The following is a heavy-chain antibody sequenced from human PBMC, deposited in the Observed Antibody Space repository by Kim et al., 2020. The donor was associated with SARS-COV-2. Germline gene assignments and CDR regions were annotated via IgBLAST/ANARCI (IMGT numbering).Heavy chain of an antibody. CDR3: AGHLFLTYYYIVV. J-gene: IGHJ6*03. Sequence: SETLSLTCTVSGRSISSYYRSWVRQPPGKGLEWIGYIYNGGSNNYNPSPKSRVTISVDTPKNQPSLKLTSVTAADTAGIYCAGHLFLTYYYIVVWVKVTT. D-gene: IGHD2-21*01. CDR2: IYNGGSN. CDR1: GRSISSYY. V-gene: IGHV4-59*08.